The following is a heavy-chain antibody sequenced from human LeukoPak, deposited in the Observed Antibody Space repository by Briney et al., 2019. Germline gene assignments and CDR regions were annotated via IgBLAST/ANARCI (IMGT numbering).Heavy chain of an antibody. D-gene: IGHD3-3*01. CDR3: ARGLAYYDFWSGYSGWFDP. V-gene: IGHV4-4*07. CDR2: IYTSGST. Sequence: PSETLSLTCTVSGGSISSYYWSWIRQPAGKGLEWIGRIYTSGSTNYNPSLKSRVTISVDTSENQFSLKLSSVTAADTAIYYCARGLAYYDFWSGYSGWFDPWGQGILVAVSS. CDR1: GGSISSYY. J-gene: IGHJ5*02.